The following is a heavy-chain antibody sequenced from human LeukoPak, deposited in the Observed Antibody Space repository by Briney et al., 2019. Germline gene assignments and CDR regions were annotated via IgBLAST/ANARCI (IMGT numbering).Heavy chain of an antibody. CDR1: GFTFSSYG. CDR2: ISYDGSNK. CDR3: AKELWFGELLSGVFDY. V-gene: IGHV3-30*18. Sequence: GGSLRLSCAASGFTFSSYGMHWVRQAPGKGLEWVAVISYDGSNKYYADSVKGRFTISRDNSKNTLYLQMNSLRAEDTAVYYCAKELWFGELLSGVFDYWGQGTLVTVSS. J-gene: IGHJ4*02. D-gene: IGHD3-10*01.